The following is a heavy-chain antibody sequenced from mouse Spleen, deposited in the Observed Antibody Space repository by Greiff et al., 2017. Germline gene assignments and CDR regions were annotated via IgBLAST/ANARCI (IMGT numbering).Heavy chain of an antibody. D-gene: IGHD1-1*01. Sequence: QVQLQQSGAELVKPGASVKLSCKASGYTFTSYWMHWVKQRPGQGLEWIGMIHPNSGSTNYNEKFKSKATLTVDKSSSTAYMQLSSLTSEDSAVYYCAREDYGVMDYWGQGTSVTVSS. V-gene: IGHV1-64*01. CDR1: GYTFTSYW. CDR2: IHPNSGST. CDR3: AREDYGVMDY. J-gene: IGHJ4*01.